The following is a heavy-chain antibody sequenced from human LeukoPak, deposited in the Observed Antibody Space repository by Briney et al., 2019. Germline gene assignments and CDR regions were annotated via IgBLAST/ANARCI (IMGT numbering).Heavy chain of an antibody. V-gene: IGHV1-69*04. CDR3: ARGGRIGSQVDY. CDR2: IIPILGIA. CDR1: GGTFSSYA. Sequence: SVKVSCKASGGTFSSYAISWVRQAPGQGLEWMGRIIPILGIANYAQKFQGRVTITADKSTSTAYMELRSLRSDDTAVYYCARGGRIGSQVDYWGQGTLVTVSS. D-gene: IGHD6-13*01. J-gene: IGHJ4*02.